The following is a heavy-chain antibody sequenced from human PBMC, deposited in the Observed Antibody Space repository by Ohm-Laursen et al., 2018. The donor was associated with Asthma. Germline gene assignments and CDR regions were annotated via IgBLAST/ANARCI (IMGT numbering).Heavy chain of an antibody. Sequence: SVTLSLTCTVSGGSISSYYWSWNRQPPGKGLEWIVYIYYSGSTNYNPSLKSRVTISVDTSKNQFSLKLTSVTAADTALYYCARATFYYESTGYYYFDHWGQGTLVTVSS. D-gene: IGHD3-22*01. CDR2: IYYSGST. CDR3: ARATFYYESTGYYYFDH. CDR1: GGSISSYY. J-gene: IGHJ4*02. V-gene: IGHV4-59*12.